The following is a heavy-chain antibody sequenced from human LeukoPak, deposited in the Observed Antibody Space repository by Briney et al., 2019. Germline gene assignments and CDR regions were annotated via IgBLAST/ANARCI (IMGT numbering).Heavy chain of an antibody. CDR3: ARVYDDSSGYYIDY. CDR1: GFTFSSYA. CDR2: ISGSGGST. V-gene: IGHV3-23*01. J-gene: IGHJ4*02. Sequence: GGSLRLSCAASGFTFSSYAMSWVRQAPGKGLEWVSAISGSGGSTYYADSVKGRFTISRDNSKNTLYLQMNSLRAEDTAVYYCARVYDDSSGYYIDYWGQGTLVTVSS. D-gene: IGHD3-22*01.